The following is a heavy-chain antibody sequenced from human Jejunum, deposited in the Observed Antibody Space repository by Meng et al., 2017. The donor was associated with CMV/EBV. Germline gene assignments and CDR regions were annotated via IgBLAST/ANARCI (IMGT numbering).Heavy chain of an antibody. Sequence: AASGFSFSNNHMNWVRQAPGRGLEWISYISSSSSAIEYADSVKGRFTSSRDNAKSSMYLQMNSLRDEDTAVYYCARDFWDTDYTGYWGQGTVVTVSS. CDR2: ISSSSSAI. D-gene: IGHD3-16*01. CDR1: GFSFSNNH. CDR3: ARDFWDTDYTGY. V-gene: IGHV3-48*02. J-gene: IGHJ4*02.